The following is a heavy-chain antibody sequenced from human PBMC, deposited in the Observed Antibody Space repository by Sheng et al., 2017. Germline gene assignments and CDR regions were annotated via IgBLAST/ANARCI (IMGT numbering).Heavy chain of an antibody. J-gene: IGHJ3*02. Sequence: MDWVRQAPGKGLEWVSSISSSSSYIYYADSVKGRFTISRDNAKNSLYLQMNSLRAEDTAVYYCARDPPNYDFWSGTEGAFDIWGQGTMVTVSS. V-gene: IGHV3-21*01. D-gene: IGHD3-3*01. CDR3: ARDPPNYDFWSGTEGAFDI. CDR2: ISSSSSYI.